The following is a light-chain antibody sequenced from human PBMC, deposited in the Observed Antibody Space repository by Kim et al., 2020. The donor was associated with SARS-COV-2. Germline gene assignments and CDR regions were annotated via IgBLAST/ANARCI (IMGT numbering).Light chain of an antibody. CDR1: RGVSSSY. CDR3: QQYAGLPT. Sequence: PGERAPLSCRATRGVSSSYLAWYQQKPGQAPGLLIYGASSRATDIPDRFSGSGSGTDFTLTISRLEPEDFAVYYCQQYAGLPTFGGGTKVDIK. CDR2: GAS. V-gene: IGKV3-20*01. J-gene: IGKJ4*01.